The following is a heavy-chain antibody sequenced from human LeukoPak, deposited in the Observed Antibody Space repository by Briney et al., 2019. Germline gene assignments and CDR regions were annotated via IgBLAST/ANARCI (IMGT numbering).Heavy chain of an antibody. Sequence: SETLSLTCTVSGGSISSGSYYWSWMRQPAGKGLEWIGRIYTSGSTNYNPSLKSRVTISVDTSKNQFSLKLSSVTAADTAVYYCARQSYVSAAGPHFDYWGQGTLVTVSS. J-gene: IGHJ4*02. V-gene: IGHV4-61*02. CDR1: GGSISSGSYY. CDR2: IYTSGST. CDR3: ARQSYVSAAGPHFDY. D-gene: IGHD6-13*01.